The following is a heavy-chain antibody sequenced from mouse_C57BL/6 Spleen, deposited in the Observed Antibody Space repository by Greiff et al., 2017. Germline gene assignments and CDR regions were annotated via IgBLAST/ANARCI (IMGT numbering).Heavy chain of an antibody. V-gene: IGHV1-76*01. J-gene: IGHJ3*01. CDR3: ARTGGSSYQAWFAY. D-gene: IGHD1-1*01. Sequence: QVQLKQSGAELVRPGASVKLSCKASGYTFTDYYINWVKQRPGQGLEWIARIYPGSGNTYYNEKFKGKATLTAEKSSSTAYMQLSSLTSEDSAVYFCARTGGSSYQAWFAYWGQGTLVTVSA. CDR1: GYTFTDYY. CDR2: IYPGSGNT.